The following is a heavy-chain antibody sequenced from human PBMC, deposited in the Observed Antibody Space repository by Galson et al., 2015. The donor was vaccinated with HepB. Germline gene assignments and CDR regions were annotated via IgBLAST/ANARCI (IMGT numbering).Heavy chain of an antibody. V-gene: IGHV2-70*20. J-gene: IGHJ4*02. CDR3: ARTRVSRYLEPHFDF. D-gene: IGHD3-3*01. Sequence: PALVKPTQTLTLTCSFSGFSLITTGMCVSWVRQAPGKALEWLGLIDWDGDRYYKTSLKTRLTIAEDTSRNQVVLTMTNMDPVDTATYYCARTRVSRYLEPHFDFWGRGVLVTVSS. CDR2: IDWDGDR. CDR1: GFSLITTGMC.